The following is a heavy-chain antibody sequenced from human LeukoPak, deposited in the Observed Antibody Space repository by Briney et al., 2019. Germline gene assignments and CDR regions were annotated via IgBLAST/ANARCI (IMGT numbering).Heavy chain of an antibody. V-gene: IGHV3-23*01. Sequence: GGSLRLSCAASGFTFSSYAMSWVRQAPGKGLEWVSGISGSGGNTYYADSVKGRFTISRDNSKNTLHLQMNSLRAEDTAVYYCAKGTHIVVVPAAPPALDYWGQGTLVTVSS. J-gene: IGHJ4*02. CDR2: ISGSGGNT. D-gene: IGHD2-2*01. CDR1: GFTFSSYA. CDR3: AKGTHIVVVPAAPPALDY.